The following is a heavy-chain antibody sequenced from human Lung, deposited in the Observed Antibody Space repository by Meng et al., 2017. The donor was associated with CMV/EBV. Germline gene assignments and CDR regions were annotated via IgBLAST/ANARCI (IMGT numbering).Heavy chain of an antibody. CDR2: ISGTTGYI. V-gene: IGHV3-21*06. CDR1: GFTFSDYG. J-gene: IGHJ4*02. Sequence: GESLKISCATSGFTFSDYGMNWVRQAPGKGLEWVALISGTTGYIYYADSIKGRFTVSRDDAKNALYLQMNNLRAEDTALYYCTRGVFDYWGQGPMVTVSS. CDR3: TRGVFDY.